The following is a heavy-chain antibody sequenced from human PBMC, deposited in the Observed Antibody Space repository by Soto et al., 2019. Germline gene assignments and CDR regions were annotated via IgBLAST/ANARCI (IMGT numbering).Heavy chain of an antibody. CDR3: VQGRYPTMATPLDH. D-gene: IGHD1-1*01. CDR1: GFTFDNCA. CDR2: ISWDSTTV. Sequence: GGSLRLSSSASGFTFDNCAMHWVRQAPGKGLEWVSGISWDSTTVGYADSVKGRFTISRDDAKNSLYLQMNSLRREDTALYYCVQGRYPTMATPLDHWGQGTLVTVSS. V-gene: IGHV3-9*01. J-gene: IGHJ4*02.